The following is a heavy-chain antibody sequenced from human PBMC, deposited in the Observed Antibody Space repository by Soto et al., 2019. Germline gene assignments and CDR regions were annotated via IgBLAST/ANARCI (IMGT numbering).Heavy chain of an antibody. CDR1: CGSISSDY. CDR2: IYTSEHT. V-gene: IGHV4-4*07. D-gene: IGHD6-13*01. Sequence: PSDTLSLTCTFSCGSISSDYCIWIRQPHCQGLEWIGRIYTSEHTHYNPSLRSRVSMSLDTSKNQLSLNLSSVTAADTAVYYCARGVGRSSWTSFDSWGQGTLVTVCS. CDR3: ARGVGRSSWTSFDS. J-gene: IGHJ4*02.